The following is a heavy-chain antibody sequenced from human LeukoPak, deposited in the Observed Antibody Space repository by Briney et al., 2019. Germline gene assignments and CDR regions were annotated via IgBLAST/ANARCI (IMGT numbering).Heavy chain of an antibody. CDR2: ININTGNP. Sequence: ASVKVSCKASGYTFTSYAMNWVRQAPGRGLEWMGWININTGNPTYAQGFTGRFVFSLDTSVSTAYLQISSLKTEDTAVYYCVRGNYYVDYWGQGTLVTVSS. J-gene: IGHJ4*02. CDR1: GYTFTSYA. D-gene: IGHD3-10*01. V-gene: IGHV7-4-1*02. CDR3: VRGNYYVDY.